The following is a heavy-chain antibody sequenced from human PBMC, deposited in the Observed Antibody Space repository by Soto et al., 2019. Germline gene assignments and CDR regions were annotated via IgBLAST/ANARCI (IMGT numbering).Heavy chain of an antibody. CDR1: GFSLSTSGVG. CDR2: IYWDDDK. Sequence: QITLKESGPTLVKPTQTLTLTCTFSGFSLSTSGVGVGWIRQPPGKALEWLALIYWDDDKRYSPSLKSRLTITKDTSKNQVVLTMTNMDPVDTATYYCAHSRYYQGIAARLGGTLGAGKFDYWGQGTLVTVSS. J-gene: IGHJ4*02. V-gene: IGHV2-5*02. D-gene: IGHD6-6*01. CDR3: AHSRYYQGIAARLGGTLGAGKFDY.